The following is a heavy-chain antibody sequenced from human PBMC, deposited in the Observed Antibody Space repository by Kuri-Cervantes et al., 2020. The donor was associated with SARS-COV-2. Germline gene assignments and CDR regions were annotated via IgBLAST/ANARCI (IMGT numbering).Heavy chain of an antibody. Sequence: ASVKVSCKASGYTFTDYYMHWVRQAPGQGLEWMGWINPNSGGTNYAQKSQGWVTMTRDTSISTVYMELSRLRSDDTAVYYCARGMVRGLIQSYYYGMDVWGQETTVTVSS. D-gene: IGHD3-10*01. CDR3: ARGMVRGLIQSYYYGMDV. J-gene: IGHJ6*02. V-gene: IGHV1-2*04. CDR1: GYTFTDYY. CDR2: INPNSGGT.